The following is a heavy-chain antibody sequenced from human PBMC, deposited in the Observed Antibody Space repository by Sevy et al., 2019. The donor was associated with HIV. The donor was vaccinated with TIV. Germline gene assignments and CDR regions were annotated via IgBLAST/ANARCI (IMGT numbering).Heavy chain of an antibody. J-gene: IGHJ3*01. D-gene: IGHD6-6*01. CDR1: GFTFSSYS. V-gene: IGHV3-21*01. CDR2: ISGISNYI. CDR3: AGGVQTYDAFDV. Sequence: GGSLRLSCAASGFTFSSYSMNWVRQAPGKGLEWVSFISGISNYIYYADSVKGRFSISRDNAKKSLYLQMNSLRAEDTAIYYCAGGVQTYDAFDVWGQGTMVTVS.